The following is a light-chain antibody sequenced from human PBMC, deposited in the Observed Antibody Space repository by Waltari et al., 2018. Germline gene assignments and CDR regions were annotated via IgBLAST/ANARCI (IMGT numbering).Light chain of an antibody. CDR1: QSVSSN. CDR2: DAS. Sequence: EIVMTQTPATLSVSPGERATLSCRARQSVSSNLAWYPQKPGQAPRLLIYDASTRDTGIPDRFSGSGSGTEFTLTISSLQSEDFAFYYCQQYNNWPPLTFGGGTKVEIK. V-gene: IGKV3-15*01. J-gene: IGKJ4*01. CDR3: QQYNNWPPLT.